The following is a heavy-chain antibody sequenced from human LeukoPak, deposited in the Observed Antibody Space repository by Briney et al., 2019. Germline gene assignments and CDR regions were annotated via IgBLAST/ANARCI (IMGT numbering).Heavy chain of an antibody. D-gene: IGHD3-22*01. J-gene: IGHJ4*02. CDR1: GDSVSSNSAT. Sequence: SQTLSLTCAISGDSVSSNSATWDWIRQSPSRGLEWLGRTYYRSKWYNDYAVSLKSRVTINPDTSKNQFSLQLNSVTPEDTAVYYCAREGRDGYLFDYWGQGSLVIVSS. V-gene: IGHV6-1*01. CDR3: AREGRDGYLFDY. CDR2: TYYRSKWYN.